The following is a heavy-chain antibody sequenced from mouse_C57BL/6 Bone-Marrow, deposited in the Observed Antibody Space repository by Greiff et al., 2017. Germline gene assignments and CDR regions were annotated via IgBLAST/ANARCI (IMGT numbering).Heavy chain of an antibody. V-gene: IGHV1-59*01. CDR1: GYTFTSYW. J-gene: IGHJ2*01. D-gene: IGHD1-1*01. CDR2: IDPSDSYT. CDR3: ARALYYYGSSLYYFDD. Sequence: VQLQQPGAELVRPGTSVKLSCKASGYTFTSYWMHWVKQRPGQGLEWIGVIDPSDSYTNYNQKFKGMATLTVDTYSSPAYMQLSSRTAEDSEVYYCARALYYYGSSLYYFDDWGQGTTRTGSP.